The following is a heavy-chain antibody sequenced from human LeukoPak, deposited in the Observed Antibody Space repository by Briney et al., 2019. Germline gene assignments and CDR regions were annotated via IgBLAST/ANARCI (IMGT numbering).Heavy chain of an antibody. D-gene: IGHD6-19*01. CDR1: GGSISSYY. J-gene: IGHJ4*02. CDR3: AHTGYSSGWSLG. V-gene: IGHV4-59*01. CDR2: IYYSGST. Sequence: SETLSLTCTVSGGSISSYYWSWIRQPPGKGLEWIGYIYYSGSTNYNPSLKSRVTISVDTSKNQFSLKLSSVTAADTAVYYCAHTGYSSGWSLGWGQGTLVTVSS.